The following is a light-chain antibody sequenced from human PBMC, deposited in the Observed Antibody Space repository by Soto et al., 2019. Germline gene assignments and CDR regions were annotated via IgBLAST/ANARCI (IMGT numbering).Light chain of an antibody. CDR1: QTISSW. V-gene: IGKV1-5*01. CDR3: QQYNSYSWT. Sequence: DIQMTQSPSTLSASVGDRVTITCRASQTISSWLAWHQQKSGRAPKLLIYDASSLEGGVPSRFSGSGSGTEFTLTISSLQPGDFATYYCQQYNSYSWTFGQGTKVDIK. CDR2: DAS. J-gene: IGKJ1*01.